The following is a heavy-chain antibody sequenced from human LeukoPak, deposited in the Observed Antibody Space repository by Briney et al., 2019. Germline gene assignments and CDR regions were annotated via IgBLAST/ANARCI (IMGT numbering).Heavy chain of an antibody. CDR2: ISAVSTYI. Sequence: SGGSLRLSCAASGFTSSSYTIHWVRQAPGKGLEWVSSISAVSTYIYYADSVKGRFTISRDNVEKAAYLELSGLTAHDTAIYYCARGGIAGRPVYYYYMDVWGKGTTVTVSS. D-gene: IGHD6-6*01. CDR3: ARGGIAGRPVYYYYMDV. V-gene: IGHV3-21*01. CDR1: GFTSSSYT. J-gene: IGHJ6*03.